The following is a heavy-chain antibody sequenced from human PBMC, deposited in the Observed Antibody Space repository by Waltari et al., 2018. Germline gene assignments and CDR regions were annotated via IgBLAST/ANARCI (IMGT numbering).Heavy chain of an antibody. V-gene: IGHV4-34*01. Sequence: QVHLKQWGSGLLKPSKTLSLTCDVSGGSFSGYSWHWIRQPPGKGLEWVGEINDEGTAKYKSSLKSRVTISLDMSKSQFSLTLTSVTAADAALYFCARGRATDSPNAFDVWGQGTNVTVSS. D-gene: IGHD2-21*01. CDR2: INDEGTA. CDR1: GGSFSGYS. J-gene: IGHJ3*01. CDR3: ARGRATDSPNAFDV.